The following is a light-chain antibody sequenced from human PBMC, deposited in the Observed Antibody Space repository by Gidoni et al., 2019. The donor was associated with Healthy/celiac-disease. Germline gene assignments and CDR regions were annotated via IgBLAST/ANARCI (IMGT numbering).Light chain of an antibody. V-gene: IGLV3-21*04. CDR3: QVWDSSSDLV. Sequence: SYVLTQPPSVSVAPGKTARITCGGNNIGSKSVHWYQQKPGQAPVLVIYFDNDRPSGIPGGFPGPNPGNPATLTLRRVEGGDEGGYYCQVWDSSSDLVFGGGTKLTVL. CDR1: NIGSKS. J-gene: IGLJ2*01. CDR2: FDN.